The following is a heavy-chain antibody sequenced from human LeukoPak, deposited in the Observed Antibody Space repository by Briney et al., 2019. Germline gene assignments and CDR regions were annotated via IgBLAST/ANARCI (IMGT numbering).Heavy chain of an antibody. V-gene: IGHV4-39*01. Sequence: PSETLSLPCTVSGGSIISSSYYWGWIRQPPGKGLEWIGNIYYRGSTYYNPSLKSRVTIYVDTSKHQFSLKLSSVTAADTAVYYCARRRCGYSGYDPHTFDYWGQGTLVTVSS. CDR1: GGSIISSSYY. CDR3: ARRRCGYSGYDPHTFDY. CDR2: IYYRGST. J-gene: IGHJ4*02. D-gene: IGHD5-12*01.